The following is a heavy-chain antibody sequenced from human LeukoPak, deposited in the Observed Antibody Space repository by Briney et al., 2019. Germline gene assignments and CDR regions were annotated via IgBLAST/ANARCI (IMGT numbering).Heavy chain of an antibody. V-gene: IGHV3-30*02. D-gene: IGHD5-12*01. CDR3: AITLRATRNY. Sequence: GGSLRLSRAASGFTFSSYGMHWVRQAPGKGLEWVAFIRYDGSNKYYADSVKGRFTISRDNAKNSLYLQMNSLRAEDTAVYYCAITLRATRNYWGQGTLVTVSS. J-gene: IGHJ4*02. CDR1: GFTFSSYG. CDR2: IRYDGSNK.